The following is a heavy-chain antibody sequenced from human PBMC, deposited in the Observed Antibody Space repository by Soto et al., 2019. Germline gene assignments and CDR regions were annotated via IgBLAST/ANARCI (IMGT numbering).Heavy chain of an antibody. Sequence: QMQLVQSGPEVKKPGTSVKVSCKASGFTFTSSAVQWVRQARGQRLEWIGWIVVGSGNTNYAQKFQERVTITRDMSTSTASMELSSLRSEDTAVYYCAADVGYCSGGSCYSDFDYWGQGTLVTVSS. J-gene: IGHJ4*02. D-gene: IGHD2-15*01. CDR2: IVVGSGNT. CDR1: GFTFTSSA. CDR3: AADVGYCSGGSCYSDFDY. V-gene: IGHV1-58*01.